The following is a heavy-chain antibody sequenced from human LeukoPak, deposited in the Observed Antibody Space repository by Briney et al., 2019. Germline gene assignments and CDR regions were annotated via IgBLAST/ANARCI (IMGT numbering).Heavy chain of an antibody. CDR1: GFTLSSCA. CDR3: TKGPWDLPHAFDI. Sequence: GGSLRLSCAASGFTLSSCAMSWVRQAPGKGLECVSTISGSGVTTRYADSVRGRFTISRDSSKNTLYLQMNSLRAEDTAIYYCTKGPWDLPHAFDIWGLGTMVTVSS. V-gene: IGHV3-23*01. D-gene: IGHD1-26*01. CDR2: ISGSGVTT. J-gene: IGHJ3*02.